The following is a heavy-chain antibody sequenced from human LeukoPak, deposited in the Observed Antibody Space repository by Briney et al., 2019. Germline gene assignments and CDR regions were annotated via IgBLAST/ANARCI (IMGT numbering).Heavy chain of an antibody. V-gene: IGHV3-66*01. D-gene: IGHD6-13*01. CDR3: ARGTQQLSPVFDH. J-gene: IGHJ4*02. Sequence: EGSLRLSCAVSGFTVSSNYMSWVRQAQGKGLEWVSLIYSGGNTYYADSVKGRFTISRDNSKNTLYVQMNSLSPEDTAVYYCARGTQQLSPVFDHWGQGTLVTVSS. CDR2: IYSGGNT. CDR1: GFTVSSNY.